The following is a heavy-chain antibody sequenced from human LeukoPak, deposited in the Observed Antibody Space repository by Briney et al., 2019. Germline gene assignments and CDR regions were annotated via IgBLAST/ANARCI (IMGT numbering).Heavy chain of an antibody. CDR3: ARRDYSNYNNWFDP. Sequence: PSQTLSLTCTVSGGSISSGDYYWGWIRQPPGKGLEWIGSIYYSGSTYYNPSLKSRVTISVDTSKNQFSLKLSSVTAADTAVYYCARRDYSNYNNWFDPWGQGTLVTVSS. D-gene: IGHD4-11*01. V-gene: IGHV4-39*01. J-gene: IGHJ5*02. CDR1: GGSISSGDYY. CDR2: IYYSGST.